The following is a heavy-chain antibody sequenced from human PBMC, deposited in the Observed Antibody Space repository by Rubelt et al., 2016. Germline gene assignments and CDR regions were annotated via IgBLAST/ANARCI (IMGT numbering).Heavy chain of an antibody. CDR3: ASSLPNLFGIAARDYYYYYGMDV. D-gene: IGHD6-6*01. Sequence: QVQLVQSGAEVKKPGSSVKVSCKASGGTFSSYAISWVRQAPGQGLEWMGGIIPIFGIANYAQKFQGRVTITADKSTSTAYMGLSGLRSEDTAVYYCASSLPNLFGIAARDYYYYYGMDVWGQGTTVTVSS. V-gene: IGHV1-69*17. CDR2: IIPIFGIA. J-gene: IGHJ6*02. CDR1: GGTFSSYA.